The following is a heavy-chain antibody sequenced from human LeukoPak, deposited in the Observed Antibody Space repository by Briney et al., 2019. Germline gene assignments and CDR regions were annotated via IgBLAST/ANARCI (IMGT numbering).Heavy chain of an antibody. D-gene: IGHD3-10*01. CDR3: ARRLGIADAFDI. CDR2: IYYSGST. J-gene: IGHJ3*02. V-gene: IGHV4-30-4*01. Sequence: PSQTLSLTRTVSGGSISNGDYYWSWLRHPPGKALEWIGSIYYSGSTYYNPSLKSRVTISVDTSKNQFSLKLSSGTAADTAVYYCARRLGIADAFDIWGEGTMVTVSS. CDR1: GGSISNGDYY.